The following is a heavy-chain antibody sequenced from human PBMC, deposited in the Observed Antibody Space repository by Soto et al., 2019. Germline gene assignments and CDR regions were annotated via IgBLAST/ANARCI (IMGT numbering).Heavy chain of an antibody. Sequence: LRLSCAASGFTFSSYAMSWVRQAPGKGLEWVSAISGSGGSTYYADSVKGRFTISRDNSKNTLYLQMNSLRAEDTAVYYCAKGSGSGSYLYYYYYGMDVWGQGTTVTVSS. J-gene: IGHJ6*02. V-gene: IGHV3-23*01. D-gene: IGHD3-10*01. CDR3: AKGSGSGSYLYYYYYGMDV. CDR1: GFTFSSYA. CDR2: ISGSGGST.